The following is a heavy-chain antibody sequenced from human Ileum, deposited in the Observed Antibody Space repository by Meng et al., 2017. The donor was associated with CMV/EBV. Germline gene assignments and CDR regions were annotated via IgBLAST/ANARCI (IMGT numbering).Heavy chain of an antibody. CDR1: GDSVFNKNVA. Sequence: VQLHQHGPRPVRPSQTRSLPCASSGDSVFNKNVAWNWPWQSPSRGLEWLGRSYYMSKWNNDYAASVESRIIVNLDTFTNQLSLQLNSVTPDDTAVYYCARGQFSALDFWGQGTLVTVSS. CDR3: ARGQFSALDF. J-gene: IGHJ4*02. V-gene: IGHV6-1*01. CDR2: SYYMSKWNN. D-gene: IGHD4-11*01.